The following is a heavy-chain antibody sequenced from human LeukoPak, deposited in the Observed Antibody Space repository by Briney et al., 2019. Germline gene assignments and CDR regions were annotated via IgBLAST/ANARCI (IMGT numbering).Heavy chain of an antibody. CDR3: ARGAENYGSGSYVPFDY. V-gene: IGHV3-53*05. D-gene: IGHD3-10*01. CDR2: IYSGGNT. Sequence: GGSLRLSCAASGFIVTSNYMSWVRQAPGKGLEWVSDIYSGGNTYYADSVKGRFTISRDNSKNTLYLQMNSLRAEDTAVNYCARGAENYGSGSYVPFDYWGQGTLVTVSS. CDR1: GFIVTSNY. J-gene: IGHJ4*02.